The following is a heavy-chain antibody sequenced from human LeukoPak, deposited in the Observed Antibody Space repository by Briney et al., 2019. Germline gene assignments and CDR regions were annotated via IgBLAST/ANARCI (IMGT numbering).Heavy chain of an antibody. CDR3: ARGFSGPYNWFDP. CDR2: INHSGST. D-gene: IGHD1-14*01. CDR1: GGSFSGYY. Sequence: SETLSLTCAVYGGSFSGYYWSWIRQPPGKGLEWIGEINHSGSTNYNPSLKSRVTISVDTSKNQFSLKLSPVTAADTAVYYCARGFSGPYNWFDPWGQGTLVTVSS. J-gene: IGHJ5*02. V-gene: IGHV4-34*01.